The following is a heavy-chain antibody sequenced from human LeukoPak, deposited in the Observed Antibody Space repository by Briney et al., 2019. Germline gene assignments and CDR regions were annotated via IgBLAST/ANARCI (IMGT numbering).Heavy chain of an antibody. D-gene: IGHD2/OR15-2a*01. J-gene: IGHJ5*02. CDR3: ARIFDLSFDP. CDR2: IHYDGSNN. CDR1: GFTFSSYA. Sequence: GGSLRLSCAASGFTFSSYAMHWVRQAPGKGLEWVAFIHYDGSNNYYADSVKGRFTISRDNAKNSLYLQMNSLRAEDTAVYYCARIFDLSFDPWGQGTLVTVSS. V-gene: IGHV3-30*02.